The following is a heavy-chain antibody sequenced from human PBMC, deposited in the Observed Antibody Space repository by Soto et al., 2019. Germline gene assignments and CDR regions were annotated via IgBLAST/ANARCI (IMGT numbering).Heavy chain of an antibody. V-gene: IGHV3-30-3*01. J-gene: IGHJ4*02. CDR1: GFTFSSYA. D-gene: IGHD5-18*01. CDR3: ASVDTAMVT. CDR2: ISYDGSNK. Sequence: QVQLVESGGGVVQPGRSLRLSCAASGFTFSSYAMHWVRQAPGKGLEWVAVISYDGSNKYYADSVKGRFTISRDNSKNTPYLQMNSLRAEDTAVYYCASVDTAMVTWGQGTLVTVSS.